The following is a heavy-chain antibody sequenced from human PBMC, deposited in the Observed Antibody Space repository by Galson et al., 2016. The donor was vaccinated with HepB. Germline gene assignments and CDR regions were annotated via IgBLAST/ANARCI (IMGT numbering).Heavy chain of an antibody. V-gene: IGHV5-10-1*01. D-gene: IGHD5-18*01. CDR3: ARIGGYSSGNYFMDV. Sequence: QSGAEVKKPGESLRISCKGSGYSFTNYWITWVRQMPGKGLEWMGMIYPSDSDTTYGPSFQGHVNISADKSINTAYLQWTSLKASDTAMFYCARIGGYSSGNYFMDVWGQGTTVTVSS. CDR2: IYPSDSDT. J-gene: IGHJ6*02. CDR1: GYSFTNYW.